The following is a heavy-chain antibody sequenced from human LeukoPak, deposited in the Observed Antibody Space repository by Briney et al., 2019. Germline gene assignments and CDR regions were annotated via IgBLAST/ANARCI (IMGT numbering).Heavy chain of an antibody. CDR2: ISGGGVTT. J-gene: IGHJ6*02. D-gene: IGHD3-16*01. CDR3: ARNQQLGGHSYYYYGMDV. CDR1: GVTSIAYA. V-gene: IGHV3-23*01. Sequence: GGSLRLSCLGSGVTSIAYARTWARQAPGKGLEWVSGISGGGVTTYYADSVKGRFTISRDNSKNTLYLQMNSLRADDTAIYYCARNQQLGGHSYYYYGMDVWGQGTTVTVSS.